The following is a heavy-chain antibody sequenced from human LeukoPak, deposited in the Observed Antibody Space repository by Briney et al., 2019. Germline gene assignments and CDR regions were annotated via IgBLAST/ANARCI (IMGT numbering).Heavy chain of an antibody. CDR2: ISAYNGNT. D-gene: IGHD3-22*01. CDR1: DYTFTSYG. V-gene: IGHV1-18*01. CDR3: ARDHYDSSGYLRGTDAFDI. Sequence: ASVKVSCKASDYTFTSYGISWVRQAPGQGLEWMGWISAYNGNTNYAQKLQGRVTMTTDTSTSTAYMELRSLRSDDTAVYYCARDHYDSSGYLRGTDAFDIWGQGTMVTVSS. J-gene: IGHJ3*02.